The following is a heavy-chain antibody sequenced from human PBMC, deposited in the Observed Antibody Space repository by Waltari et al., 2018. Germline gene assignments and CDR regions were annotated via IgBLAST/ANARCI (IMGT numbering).Heavy chain of an antibody. D-gene: IGHD6-13*01. J-gene: IGHJ4*02. CDR1: GFTFSHYG. Sequence: QVQLVESGGGVVQPGGSLRLAWAESGFTFSHYGMHWVRQAPGKGLEWVAFIRYDGSNKYYADSVKGRFTISRDNSKNTLYLQLNSLRAEDTAVYYCAKDREGVAAAGTDYWGQGTLVTVSS. CDR2: IRYDGSNK. CDR3: AKDREGVAAAGTDY. V-gene: IGHV3-30*02.